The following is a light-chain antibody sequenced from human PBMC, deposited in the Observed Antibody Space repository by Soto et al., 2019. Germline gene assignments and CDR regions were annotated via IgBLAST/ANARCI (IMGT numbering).Light chain of an antibody. J-gene: IGLJ1*01. CDR3: SSYTSSSTV. Sequence: QSALTQPASVSGSPGQSITISCTGSSSDIGDYDFVSWYQQHPGKAPRLIIYEVNNRPSGVSNRFSGSKSGNTASLTISGLQAEDEADYYCSSYTSSSTVFGTGTKLTVL. CDR1: SSDIGDYDF. CDR2: EVN. V-gene: IGLV2-14*01.